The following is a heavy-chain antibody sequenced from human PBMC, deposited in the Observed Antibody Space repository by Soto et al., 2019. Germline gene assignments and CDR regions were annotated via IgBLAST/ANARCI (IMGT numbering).Heavy chain of an antibody. CDR2: MNPNSGNT. CDR3: ARDFWSGYWSYYYYGMDV. V-gene: IGHV1-8*01. D-gene: IGHD3-3*01. Sequence: GASVKFSCKASGYTFTSYDINWVRQATGQGLEWMGWMNPNSGNTGYAQKFQGRVTMTRNTSISTAYMELSSLRSEDTAVYYCARDFWSGYWSYYYYGMDVWGQGTTVTVSS. CDR1: GYTFTSYD. J-gene: IGHJ6*02.